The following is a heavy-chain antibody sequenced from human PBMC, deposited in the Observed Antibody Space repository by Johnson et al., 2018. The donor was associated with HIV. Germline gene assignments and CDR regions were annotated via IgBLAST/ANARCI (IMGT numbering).Heavy chain of an antibody. Sequence: VQLVESGGGVVRPGGYLRLSCAASGFTFDDYGMSWVRQAPGKGLEWVSGINWNGGSKGYAESVKGRFSISRDNAKNSLYLQMNSLRGEDTALYYCARAGGAVGVNGFDMWGQGTMVTVSS. CDR3: ARAGGAVGVNGFDM. D-gene: IGHD1-26*01. CDR1: GFTFDDYG. J-gene: IGHJ3*02. CDR2: INWNGGSK. V-gene: IGHV3-20*04.